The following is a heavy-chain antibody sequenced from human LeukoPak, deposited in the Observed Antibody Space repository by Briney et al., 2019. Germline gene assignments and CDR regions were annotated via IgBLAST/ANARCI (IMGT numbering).Heavy chain of an antibody. J-gene: IGHJ4*02. D-gene: IGHD4/OR15-4a*01. CDR3: ARGRAYGATSDY. CDR1: GYTFTSYY. Sequence: ASVKVSCKASGYTFTSYYMHWVRQAPGQGLEWMGWMNPNSGNTGYAQKFQGRVTMTRNTSISTAYMELSSLRSEDTAVYYCARGRAYGATSDYWGQGTLVTVSS. CDR2: MNPNSGNT. V-gene: IGHV1-8*02.